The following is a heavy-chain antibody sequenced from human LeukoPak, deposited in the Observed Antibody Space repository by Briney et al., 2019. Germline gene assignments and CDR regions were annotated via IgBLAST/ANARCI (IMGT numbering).Heavy chain of an antibody. CDR3: ARRPGFRGYFDY. Sequence: SETLSLTCTVSGGSISSSSYYWGWIRQPPGKGLEWIGSIYYSGSTYYNPSLKSRVTISVDTSKNQFSLKLSSVTAADTAVYYCARRPGFRGYFDYWGQGTLVTVSS. CDR1: GGSISSSSYY. V-gene: IGHV4-39*01. CDR2: IYYSGST. D-gene: IGHD2-15*01. J-gene: IGHJ4*02.